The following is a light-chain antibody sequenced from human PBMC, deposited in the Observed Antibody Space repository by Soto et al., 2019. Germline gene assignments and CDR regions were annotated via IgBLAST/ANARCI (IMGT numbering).Light chain of an antibody. V-gene: IGKV3-20*01. J-gene: IGKJ2*01. CDR2: AAS. CDR3: QRYCDSPPNT. CDR1: QSVNSRF. Sequence: EIVLTQSPGTLSLSPGESATLSCRASQSVNSRFLAWYQHKPGQAPRLLIYAASTRASGIPDRFSGSTSGTDFTLTISRLEPEDFAVYYCQRYCDSPPNTFGQGTKLEIK.